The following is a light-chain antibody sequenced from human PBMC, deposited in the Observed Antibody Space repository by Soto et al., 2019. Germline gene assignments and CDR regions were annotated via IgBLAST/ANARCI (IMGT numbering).Light chain of an antibody. J-gene: IGKJ2*01. CDR2: DAS. CDR3: QQYDNLPPYT. V-gene: IGKV1-33*01. Sequence: DIQMTQSPSSLSASVGDRVTITCQASQDISNYLNWHQQKPGKAPKLLIYDASNLETGVPSRFSGSGSGTDFTFTISSLQPEGIATYYCQQYDNLPPYTFGQGTKLEIK. CDR1: QDISNY.